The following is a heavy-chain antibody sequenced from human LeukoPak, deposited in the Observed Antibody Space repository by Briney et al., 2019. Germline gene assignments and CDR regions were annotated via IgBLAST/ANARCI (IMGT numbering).Heavy chain of an antibody. V-gene: IGHV4-59*12. CDR3: ARDLGSPGLDY. CDR2: VYYSGIT. J-gene: IGHJ4*02. Sequence: SETLSLTCTVSGGSISSYYWSWIRQPPGKGLEWIGHVYYSGITNYDPSLKRRLTMSVDTSKNQFSLNLSSVTAADTAVYYCARDLGSPGLDYWGQGSLVTVSS. D-gene: IGHD3-16*01. CDR1: GGSISSYY.